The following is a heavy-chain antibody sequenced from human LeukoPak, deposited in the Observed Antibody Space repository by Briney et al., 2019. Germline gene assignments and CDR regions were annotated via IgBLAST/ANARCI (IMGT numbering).Heavy chain of an antibody. Sequence: PGGSLRLSCAASGFTFSSYAMHWVRQAPGKGLEYVSAISSNGGSTYYANSVKGRFTISRDNSKNTLYLQMGSLRAEDMVVYYCARARDYYYYYYYMDVWGKGTTVTVSS. D-gene: IGHD5-24*01. J-gene: IGHJ6*03. V-gene: IGHV3-64*01. CDR1: GFTFSSYA. CDR2: ISSNGGST. CDR3: ARARDYYYYYYYMDV.